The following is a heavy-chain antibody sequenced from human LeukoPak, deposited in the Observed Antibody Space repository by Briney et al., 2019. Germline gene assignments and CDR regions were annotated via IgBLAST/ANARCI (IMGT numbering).Heavy chain of an antibody. CDR3: AKAGGAYCSSTSCYIDY. D-gene: IGHD2-2*02. Sequence: GGSLRLSCAASGFTFSSYGMHWVRQAPGKGLEWVAFIRYDGSNKYYADSVKGRFTISRDNSKNTLYLQMNSLRAEDTAVYYCAKAGGAYCSSTSCYIDYWGQGTLVTVSS. V-gene: IGHV3-30*02. CDR2: IRYDGSNK. J-gene: IGHJ4*02. CDR1: GFTFSSYG.